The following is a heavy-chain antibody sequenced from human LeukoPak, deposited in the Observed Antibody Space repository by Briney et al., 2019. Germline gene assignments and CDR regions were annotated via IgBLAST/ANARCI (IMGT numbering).Heavy chain of an antibody. CDR2: IYSGGGT. Sequence: GGSLRLSCAASGCTVSNSYMSWVRQAPGKGLDWVSVIYSGGGTYYTDSVKGRFTISRDNSKNTLYLQMNSLRVEDTAVYYCARARIEMTIIVDWFDPWGQGTLVTVSS. V-gene: IGHV3-66*02. CDR1: GCTVSNSY. J-gene: IGHJ5*02. CDR3: ARARIEMTIIVDWFDP. D-gene: IGHD5-24*01.